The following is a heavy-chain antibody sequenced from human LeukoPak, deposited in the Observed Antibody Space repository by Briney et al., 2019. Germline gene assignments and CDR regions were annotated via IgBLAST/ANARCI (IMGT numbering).Heavy chain of an antibody. J-gene: IGHJ4*02. CDR1: GYTFTGYY. CDR3: ARGRCSSRSCYLFDY. Sequence: ASVKASCKASGYTFTGYYMHWVRQAPGQGLEWMGWINPNSGGTNYAQKFQGRVTMTRDTSISTAYMELSRLRSDDTAVYYCARGRCSSRSCYLFDYWGQGTLVTVSS. CDR2: INPNSGGT. V-gene: IGHV1-2*02. D-gene: IGHD2-2*01.